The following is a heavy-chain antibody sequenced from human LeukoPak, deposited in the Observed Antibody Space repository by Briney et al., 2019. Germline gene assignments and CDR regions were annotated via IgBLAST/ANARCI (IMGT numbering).Heavy chain of an antibody. Sequence: PGGSLRLSCAASGFTFSSYAMSWVRQAPGKGLEWASAISGSGGSTYYADSVKGRFTISRDNSRDTLYLQMNSLRAEDTAVYYCAKGYYDYVWGSYYFDYWGQGTRVTVSS. D-gene: IGHD3-16*01. CDR1: GFTFSSYA. CDR2: ISGSGGST. J-gene: IGHJ4*02. CDR3: AKGYYDYVWGSYYFDY. V-gene: IGHV3-23*01.